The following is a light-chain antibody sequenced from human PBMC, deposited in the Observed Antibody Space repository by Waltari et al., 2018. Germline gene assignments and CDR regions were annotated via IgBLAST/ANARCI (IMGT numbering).Light chain of an antibody. V-gene: IGLV2-23*01. CDR3: CSYAGSSSWV. CDR2: EAS. Sequence: QSALTQPASVSASPGQSITISCTGTSSDLGRFDLVSWFQQHPGEAPRLIIYEASKRPSGVSNRFSGSKSGTTASLTISGLQAEDEADYYCCSYAGSSSWVFGGGTKLTAL. CDR1: SSDLGRFDL. J-gene: IGLJ3*02.